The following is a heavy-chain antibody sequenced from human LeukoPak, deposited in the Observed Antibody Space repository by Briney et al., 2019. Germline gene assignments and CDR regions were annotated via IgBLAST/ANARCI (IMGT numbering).Heavy chain of an antibody. Sequence: GGSLRLSCAASGFTFSDYSMNWVRQALGKGLEWISYIGIDSGKTKYADSVKGRFTISGDKAKSSLYLQMSSLRVEDTAVYYCARDYRYAFDNWGQGTLVTVSS. CDR2: IGIDSGKT. V-gene: IGHV3-48*01. J-gene: IGHJ4*02. CDR3: ARDYRYAFDN. D-gene: IGHD1-1*01. CDR1: GFTFSDYS.